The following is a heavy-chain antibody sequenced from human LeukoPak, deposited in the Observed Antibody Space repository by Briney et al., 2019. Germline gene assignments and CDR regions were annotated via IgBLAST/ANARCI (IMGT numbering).Heavy chain of an antibody. Sequence: GGSLRLSCAASGFTFSSYAMSWVRQAPGKGLEWVSAISGSGGSTYYADSVKGRFTVSRDNSKNTLFLQVNSLRAEDTAVYYCAKDFLTVTAGWDYWGQGTLVTVSS. CDR1: GFTFSSYA. CDR2: ISGSGGST. D-gene: IGHD6-25*01. CDR3: AKDFLTVTAGWDY. V-gene: IGHV3-23*01. J-gene: IGHJ4*02.